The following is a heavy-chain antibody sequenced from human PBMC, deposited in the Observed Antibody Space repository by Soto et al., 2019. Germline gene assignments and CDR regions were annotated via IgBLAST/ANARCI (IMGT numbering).Heavy chain of an antibody. V-gene: IGHV1-2*04. D-gene: IGHD2-15*01. CDR3: ARGQCSGGSCYSGFDY. CDR2: INPNSGGT. Sequence: QVQLVQSGAEVKKPGASVKVSCKASGYTFTGYYMHWVRRAPGQGLEWKGWINPNSGGTNYAQKFQGWVTMTRDTSISTAYMELSRLRSDDTAVYYCARGQCSGGSCYSGFDYWGQGTLVTVSS. CDR1: GYTFTGYY. J-gene: IGHJ4*02.